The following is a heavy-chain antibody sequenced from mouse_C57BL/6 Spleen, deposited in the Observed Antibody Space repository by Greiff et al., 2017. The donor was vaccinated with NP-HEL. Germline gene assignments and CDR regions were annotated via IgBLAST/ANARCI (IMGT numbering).Heavy chain of an antibody. CDR3: ARGSSWGNYYAMDY. D-gene: IGHD1-1*01. CDR2: IHPNSGST. CDR1: GYTFTSYW. Sequence: QVQLQQPGAELVKPGASVKLSCKASGYTFTSYWMHWVKQRPGQGLEWIGMIHPNSGSTNYNEKFKSKATLTVDKSSSTAYMQLSSLTSEDSAVYYCARGSSWGNYYAMDYWGQGTSVTVSS. J-gene: IGHJ4*01. V-gene: IGHV1-64*01.